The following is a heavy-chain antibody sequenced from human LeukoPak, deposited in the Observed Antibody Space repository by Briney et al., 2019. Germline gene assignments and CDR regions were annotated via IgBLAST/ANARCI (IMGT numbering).Heavy chain of an antibody. CDR1: GFTFSSYG. CDR2: IRYDGSNK. J-gene: IGHJ6*03. Sequence: GGSLRLSCAASGFTFSSYGMHWVRQAPGKGLEWVAFIRYDGSNKYYADSVKGRFTISRDNSKNTLYLQMNSLRAEDTAVYYCAKVPHCSSTSCYVYYYYYMDVWGKGTTVTVSS. V-gene: IGHV3-30*02. CDR3: AKVPHCSSTSCYVYYYYYMDV. D-gene: IGHD2-2*01.